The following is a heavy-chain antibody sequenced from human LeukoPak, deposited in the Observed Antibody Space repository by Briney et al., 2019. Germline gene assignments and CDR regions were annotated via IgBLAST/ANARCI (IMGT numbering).Heavy chain of an antibody. D-gene: IGHD5-18*01. CDR3: ARRKSLRYSYGGFDY. V-gene: IGHV3-11*01. CDR1: GFTFSDYG. CDR2: ISSSGSTI. J-gene: IGHJ4*02. Sequence: GGSLRLSCAASGFTFSDYGMNWVRQAPGKGLEWVSYISSSGSTIYYADSVKGRFTISRDNAKNSLYLQMNSLRAEDTAVYYCARRKSLRYSYGGFDYWGQGTLVTVSS.